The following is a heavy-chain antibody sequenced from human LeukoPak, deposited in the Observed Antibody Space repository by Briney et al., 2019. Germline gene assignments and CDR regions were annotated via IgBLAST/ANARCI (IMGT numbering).Heavy chain of an antibody. J-gene: IGHJ3*02. V-gene: IGHV4-38-2*02. Sequence: SETLSLSCTVSGYSISSGYYWGWIRQPPGKGLEWIGSIYHSESTYYNPSLKSRVTISVDTSKNQLSLKLSSVTAADTAVYYCARPYDDDAFDIWGQGTMVTVSS. CDR3: ARPYDDDAFDI. CDR1: GYSISSGYY. CDR2: IYHSEST. D-gene: IGHD3-3*01.